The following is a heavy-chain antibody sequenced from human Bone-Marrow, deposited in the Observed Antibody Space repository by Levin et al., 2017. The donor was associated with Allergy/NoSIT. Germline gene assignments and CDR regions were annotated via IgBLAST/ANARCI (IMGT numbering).Heavy chain of an antibody. CDR2: MSYDGTNK. Sequence: GESPKISCAASGFAFSNYGIHWVRQAPGKGLEWVAVMSYDGTNKYYADSVKGRFSISRDNSRYTVYLQMNSLRVGDTAVYYCAKDLVPYCSSLTCYLGGYGMDVWGQGTKVTVSS. J-gene: IGHJ6*02. V-gene: IGHV3-30*18. CDR1: GFAFSNYG. CDR3: AKDLVPYCSSLTCYLGGYGMDV. D-gene: IGHD2-2*01.